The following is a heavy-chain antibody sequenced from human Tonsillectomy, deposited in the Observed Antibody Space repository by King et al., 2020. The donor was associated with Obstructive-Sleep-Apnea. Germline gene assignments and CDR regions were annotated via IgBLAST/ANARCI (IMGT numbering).Heavy chain of an antibody. Sequence: QLVQSGAEVKKPGASVKVSCKVSGYTLTELSMHWVRQTPGKGLERMGGFDPDNGESIYAQKFQGRVTMTEDTSTDTAYMELSSLRSEDTAVYYCVTLGAVAGSGDAFDIWGQGTMVTVSS. D-gene: IGHD6-19*01. V-gene: IGHV1-24*01. CDR1: GYTLTELS. CDR3: VTLGAVAGSGDAFDI. CDR2: FDPDNGES. J-gene: IGHJ3*02.